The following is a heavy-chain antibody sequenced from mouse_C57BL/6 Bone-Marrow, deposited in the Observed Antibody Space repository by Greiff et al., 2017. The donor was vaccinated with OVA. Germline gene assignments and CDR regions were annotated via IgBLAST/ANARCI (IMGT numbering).Heavy chain of an antibody. D-gene: IGHD2-1*01. CDR3: TTFYGNYGGVY. CDR1: GFNITDYY. V-gene: IGHV14-1*01. J-gene: IGHJ3*01. CDR2: IDPEDGDT. Sequence: VQLQQSGAELVRPGASVKLSCTASGFNITDYYMHWVKQRPEQGLEWIGRIDPEDGDTEYAPKFQGKATMTADTSSNTAYLQLSSLTSEDTAVYYCTTFYGNYGGVYWGQGTLVTVSA.